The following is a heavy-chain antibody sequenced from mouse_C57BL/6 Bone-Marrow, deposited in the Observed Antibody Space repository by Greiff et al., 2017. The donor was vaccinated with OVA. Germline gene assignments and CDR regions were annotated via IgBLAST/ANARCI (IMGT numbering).Heavy chain of an antibody. CDR2: INPNYGTT. D-gene: IGHD1-1*01. J-gene: IGHJ1*03. CDR1: GYSFTDYN. V-gene: IGHV1-39*01. Sequence: VHVKQSGPELVKPGASVKISCKASGYSFTDYNMNWVKQSNGKSLEWIGVINPNYGTTSYNQKFKGKAKLTVDQSSSTAYMQLNILTSEASSVYSCARVPYYYGSSYGGYFDVWGTGTTVTVSS. CDR3: ARVPYYYGSSYGGYFDV.